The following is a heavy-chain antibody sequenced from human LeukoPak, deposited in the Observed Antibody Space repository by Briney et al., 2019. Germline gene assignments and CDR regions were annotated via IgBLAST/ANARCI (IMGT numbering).Heavy chain of an antibody. D-gene: IGHD2-2*01. V-gene: IGHV4-34*01. CDR1: GGSFSGYY. J-gene: IGHJ6*03. CDR3: ARVRGCSSTSCYFYYYYYMDV. CDR2: INHGGGT. Sequence: SETLSLTCAVYGGSFSGYYWSWIRQPPGKGLEWIGEINHGGGTNYNPSLKSRVTISVDTSKNQFSLKLSSVTAADTAVYYCARVRGCSSTSCYFYYYYYMDVWGKGTTVTVSS.